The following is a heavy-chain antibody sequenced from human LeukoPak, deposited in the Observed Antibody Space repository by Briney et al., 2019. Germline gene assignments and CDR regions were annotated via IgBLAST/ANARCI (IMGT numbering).Heavy chain of an antibody. V-gene: IGHV3-9*01. J-gene: IGHJ4*02. CDR3: AKGYYYDSSGSVDY. CDR1: GFTFDDYA. D-gene: IGHD3-22*01. CDR2: ISWNSGSI. Sequence: GGSLRLSCAASGFTFDDYAMHWVRQAPGKGLEWVSGISWNSGSIGYADSVKGRFTISRDNAKNSLYLQMNSLRAEGTALYYCAKGYYYDSSGSVDYWGQGTLVTVSS.